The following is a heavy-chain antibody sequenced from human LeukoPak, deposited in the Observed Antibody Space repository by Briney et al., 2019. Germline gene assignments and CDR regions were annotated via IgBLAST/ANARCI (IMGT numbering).Heavy chain of an antibody. CDR2: IRSKAYGGTT. CDR1: GFTFGDYA. J-gene: IGHJ3*02. Sequence: GGSLRLSCTASGFTFGDYAMSWFRQAPGKGLEWVGFIRSKAYGGTTEYAASVKGRFTISRDDSKSIAYLQMNSLKTEDTAVYYCTTPPEGSNHDYVWGSPFIWGQGTMVTVSS. D-gene: IGHD3-16*01. V-gene: IGHV3-49*03. CDR3: TTPPEGSNHDYVWGSPFI.